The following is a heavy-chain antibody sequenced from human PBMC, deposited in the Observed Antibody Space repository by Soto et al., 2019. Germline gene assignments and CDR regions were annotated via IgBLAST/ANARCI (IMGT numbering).Heavy chain of an antibody. D-gene: IGHD3-3*02. J-gene: IGHJ4*02. CDR2: TYYRSNWNF. V-gene: IGHV6-1*01. CDR3: AGELDIHHGLGY. CDR1: WGSVSSNTAT. Sequence: SQTLSLTCAISWGSVSSNTATWNWVRQSPSRGFEWLGRTYYRSNWNFDYALSVKSRITINPDTSKNQFSLQLNSLTPEDTAVYYCAGELDIHHGLGYWGPGTSVTVSS.